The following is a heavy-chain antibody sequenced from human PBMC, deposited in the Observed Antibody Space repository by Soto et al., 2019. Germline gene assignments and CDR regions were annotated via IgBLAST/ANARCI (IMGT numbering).Heavy chain of an antibody. CDR2: INAGNGDT. Sequence: GASVKVSCKASGITFSSYAMHWVRQAPGQRLEWMGWINAGNGDTRYSQIFQGRVTLTRDTSASTVYLDLSSLRSEDTAIYYCARPFRGYVTWGKGTLVTAS. D-gene: IGHD3-16*01. V-gene: IGHV1-3*01. J-gene: IGHJ5*02. CDR1: GITFSSYA. CDR3: ARPFRGYVT.